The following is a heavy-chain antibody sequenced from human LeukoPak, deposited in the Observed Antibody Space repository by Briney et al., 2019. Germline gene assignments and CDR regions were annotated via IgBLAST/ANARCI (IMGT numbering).Heavy chain of an antibody. CDR1: GFIFSNAW. CDR2: ISNNGGYT. V-gene: IGHV3-23*01. CDR3: AKQLGYCSDGSCYFPY. J-gene: IGHJ4*02. Sequence: GGSLRLSCAASGFIFSNAWMNWVRQAPGKGLEWVSAISNNGGYTYYADSVQGRFTISRDNSKSTLCLQMNSLRAEDTAVYYCAKQLGYCSDGSCYFPYWGQGTLVTVSS. D-gene: IGHD2-15*01.